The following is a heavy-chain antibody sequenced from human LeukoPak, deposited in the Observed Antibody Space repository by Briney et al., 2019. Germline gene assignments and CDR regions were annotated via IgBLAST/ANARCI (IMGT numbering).Heavy chain of an antibody. V-gene: IGHV3-74*01. CDR2: IDTDGSGT. D-gene: IGHD6-19*01. J-gene: IGHJ4*02. CDR1: GITFNNYW. Sequence: PGGSLRLSCAASGITFNNYWLQWVRQAPGKGLVWVSRIDTDGSGTIYADSVKGRFTVSRDNAKNTLYLQMTSLRAEDTAVYYCARGGYSSGLDYWGQGILVTVSS. CDR3: ARGGYSSGLDY.